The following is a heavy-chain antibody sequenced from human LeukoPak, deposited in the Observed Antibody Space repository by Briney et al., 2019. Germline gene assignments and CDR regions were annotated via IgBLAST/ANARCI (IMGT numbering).Heavy chain of an antibody. V-gene: IGHV3-74*01. Sequence: GGSLRLSCAASGFTFSSHWMHWVRQAPGKGLVWVSRINSDGSSISYADSVKGRFTISRDNSKNTLYLQMNSLRAEDTAVYYCAKTRPLDSSSWSHGDYWGQGTLVTVSS. D-gene: IGHD6-13*01. CDR2: INSDGSSI. J-gene: IGHJ4*02. CDR1: GFTFSSHW. CDR3: AKTRPLDSSSWSHGDY.